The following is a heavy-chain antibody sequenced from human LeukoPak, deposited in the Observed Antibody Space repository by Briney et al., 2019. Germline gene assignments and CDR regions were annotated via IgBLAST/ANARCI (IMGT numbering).Heavy chain of an antibody. D-gene: IGHD2-2*01. V-gene: IGHV4-31*03. CDR1: GASMRSETHY. Sequence: SETLSLTCTVSGASMRSETHYWSWLRQLPGKGPEWIAYIYYTAGAYYNPSLQSRVTISLDASENQFSLKLSSVTAADTAVYYCARRPGYCSSTSCYRGEAFDIWGQGTMVTVSS. CDR3: ARRPGYCSSTSCYRGEAFDI. CDR2: IYYTAGA. J-gene: IGHJ3*02.